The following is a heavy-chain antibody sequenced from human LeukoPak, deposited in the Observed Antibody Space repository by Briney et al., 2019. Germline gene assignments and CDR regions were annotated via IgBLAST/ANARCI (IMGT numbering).Heavy chain of an antibody. Sequence: SETLSLTCTVSGGSISSYYWSWIRQPPGKGLEWIGYIYYSGSTNYNPSLKSRVTISVDTSKNQFSLKLSSVTAADTAMYYCARGQDLGYCSGGSCSYYYMDVWGKGTTVTISS. V-gene: IGHV4-59*01. CDR1: GGSISSYY. CDR3: ARGQDLGYCSGGSCSYYYMDV. J-gene: IGHJ6*03. CDR2: IYYSGST. D-gene: IGHD2-15*01.